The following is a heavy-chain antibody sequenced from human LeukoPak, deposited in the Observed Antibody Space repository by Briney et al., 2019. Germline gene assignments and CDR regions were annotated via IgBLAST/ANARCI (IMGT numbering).Heavy chain of an antibody. D-gene: IGHD2-2*01. Sequence: GGSLRLSCAASGFTFSSYGMHWVRQAPGKGLEWVAVIWYDGSNKYYADSVKGRFTISRDNSKNTLYLQMNSLRAEDTALYYCARHLGYQLLSAFDIWGQGTTVTVSS. CDR1: GFTFSSYG. CDR3: ARHLGYQLLSAFDI. CDR2: IWYDGSNK. V-gene: IGHV3-33*01. J-gene: IGHJ3*02.